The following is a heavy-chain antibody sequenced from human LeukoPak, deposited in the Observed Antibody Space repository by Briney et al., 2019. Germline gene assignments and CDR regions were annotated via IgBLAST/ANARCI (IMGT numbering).Heavy chain of an antibody. CDR1: GGSISSGGYY. CDR3: ASSFSSSSDPYYYYYYMDV. Sequence: SETLSLTCTVSGGSISSGGYYWSWIRQPPGKGLEWIGYIYYSGSTYYNPSLKSRVTISVDTSKNQFSLKLSSVTAADTAVYYCASSFSSSSDPYYYYYYMDVWGKGTTVTVSS. V-gene: IGHV4-30-4*08. CDR2: IYYSGST. D-gene: IGHD6-6*01. J-gene: IGHJ6*03.